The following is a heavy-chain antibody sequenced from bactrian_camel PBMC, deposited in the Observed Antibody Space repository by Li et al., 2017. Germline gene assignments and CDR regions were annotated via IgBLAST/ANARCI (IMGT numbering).Heavy chain of an antibody. CDR2: LVTSGAVDSTT. CDR1: YTYTKTC. D-gene: IGHD1*01. J-gene: IGHJ4*01. CDR3: AADRSKLAFAIGRGRSASY. V-gene: IGHV3S1*01. Sequence: VQLVESGGGSVQAGGSLRLSCTYTYTKTCMGWFRQGPGTERETVATLVTSGAVDSTTYYRRSVQGRFTISLDNAKKTLYLQMNSLKPEDTAMYYCAADRSKLAFAIGRGRSASYWGQGTQVTVS.